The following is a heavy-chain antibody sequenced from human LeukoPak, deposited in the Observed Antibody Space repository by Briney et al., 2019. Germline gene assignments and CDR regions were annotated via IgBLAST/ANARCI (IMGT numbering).Heavy chain of an antibody. V-gene: IGHV3-21*01. J-gene: IGHJ6*02. Sequence: GGSLRLSCAASGFTFSSYSMNWVRQAPGKGLEWVSSISGSSSYIYYADSVKGRFTISRDNAKNSLYLQMNSLRAEDTAVYYCARGITGYSSGWYASWGMDVWGQGTTVTVSS. CDR1: GFTFSSYS. CDR3: ARGITGYSSGWYASWGMDV. D-gene: IGHD6-19*01. CDR2: ISGSSSYI.